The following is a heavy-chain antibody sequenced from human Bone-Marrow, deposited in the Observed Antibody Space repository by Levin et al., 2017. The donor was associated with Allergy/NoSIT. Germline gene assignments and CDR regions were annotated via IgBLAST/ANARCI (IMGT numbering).Heavy chain of an antibody. D-gene: IGHD2/OR15-2a*01. V-gene: IGHV3-7*01. CDR2: IKQDGSEK. J-gene: IGHJ4*02. Sequence: GESLKISCAASGFTFSSYWMSLVRQAPGKGLEWVANIKQDGSEKYYVDSVKGRFTISRDNAKDSLYLQLNSLRAEDTAVYYCARCRDGGYCNGANAYWGQGTLVTVSS. CDR1: GFTFSSYW. CDR3: ARCRDGGYCNGANAY.